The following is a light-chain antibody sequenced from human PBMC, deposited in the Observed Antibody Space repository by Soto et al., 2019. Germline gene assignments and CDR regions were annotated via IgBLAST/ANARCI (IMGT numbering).Light chain of an antibody. CDR2: DNN. J-gene: IGLJ2*01. Sequence: QSALTQPPSVSAAPRQKVTISCSGTNSNIGNNYVSWFQQLPGTAPKLLIYDNNRRPSGIPDRFSGSKSGTSATLAIAGLQTGDEADYYCGTWDSSLSAGVFGGGTKVTVL. CDR1: NSNIGNNY. V-gene: IGLV1-51*01. CDR3: GTWDSSLSAGV.